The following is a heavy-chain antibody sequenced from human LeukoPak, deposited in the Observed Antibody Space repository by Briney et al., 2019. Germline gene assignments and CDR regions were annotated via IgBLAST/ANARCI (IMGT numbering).Heavy chain of an antibody. D-gene: IGHD2-2*02. V-gene: IGHV3-74*01. CDR3: ARDGGYCSSTSCYSGYMDV. J-gene: IGHJ6*03. Sequence: GGSLRLSCAASGFTFSSYWMHWVRQAPGKGLVWVSRINSDGSSTSYADSVKGRFTISRDNAKNTLYLQMNSLRAEDTAVYYCARDGGYCSSTSCYSGYMDVWGKGTTVTVSS. CDR1: GFTFSSYW. CDR2: INSDGSST.